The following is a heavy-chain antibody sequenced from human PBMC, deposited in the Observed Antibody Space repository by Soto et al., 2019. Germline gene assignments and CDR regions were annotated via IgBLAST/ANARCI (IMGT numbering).Heavy chain of an antibody. V-gene: IGHV1-2*02. D-gene: IGHD5-12*01. CDR3: LIVATPTRGFDY. J-gene: IGHJ4*02. CDR2: INPNSGGT. Sequence: ASVKVSCKASGYTFTGYYMHWVRQAPGQGLEWMGWINPNSGGTNYAQKFQGRVTMTRDTSISTAYMELSRLRSDDTAVYYCLIVATPTRGFDYWGQGTLVTVPQ. CDR1: GYTFTGYY.